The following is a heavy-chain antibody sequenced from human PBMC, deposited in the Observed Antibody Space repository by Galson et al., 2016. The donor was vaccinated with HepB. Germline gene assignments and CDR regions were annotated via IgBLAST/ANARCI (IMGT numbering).Heavy chain of an antibody. CDR3: TGPYYYFDL. CDR1: GFTFRKYW. V-gene: IGHV3-7*02. D-gene: IGHD3-10*01. CDR2: IKENGRET. J-gene: IGHJ2*01. Sequence: SLRLSCAASGFTFRKYWMSWVRQAPGRGLEWVANIKENGRETYYVDSVKGRFTISRDNAKNSLYLQMNSLRVEDAAMYYCTGPYYYFDLWGRGALVTVSS.